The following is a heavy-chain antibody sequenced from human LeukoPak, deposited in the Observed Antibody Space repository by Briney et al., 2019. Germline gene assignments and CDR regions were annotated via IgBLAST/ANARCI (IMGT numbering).Heavy chain of an antibody. CDR1: GGTFSNYA. CDR3: ARGRGSYYGTDY. Sequence: ASVKVSCKASGGTFSNYAISWVRQAPGQGLEWMGGIIPIFGTANYAQKFQGRVTITADESTSTAYMELSSLRSEDTAVYYCARGRGSYYGTDYWGQGTLVTVSS. CDR2: IIPIFGTA. D-gene: IGHD1-26*01. V-gene: IGHV1-69*13. J-gene: IGHJ4*02.